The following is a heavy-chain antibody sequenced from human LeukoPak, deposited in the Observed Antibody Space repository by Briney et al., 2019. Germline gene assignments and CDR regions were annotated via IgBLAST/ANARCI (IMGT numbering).Heavy chain of an antibody. V-gene: IGHV3-23*01. J-gene: IGHJ4*02. Sequence: GGSLRLSCAASGFTFSSYAMSWVRQAPGKGLEWVSGIGPSGDKTYYADSVKGRFTISRDNSENKVYLQMNSLRVEDTALYYCAKDIDWLAFEDWGQGTLVTVSS. CDR2: IGPSGDKT. CDR3: AKDIDWLAFED. CDR1: GFTFSSYA. D-gene: IGHD6-19*01.